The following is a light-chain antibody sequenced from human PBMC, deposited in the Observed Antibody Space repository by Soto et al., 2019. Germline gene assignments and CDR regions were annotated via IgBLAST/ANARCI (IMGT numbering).Light chain of an antibody. CDR3: RQYYSFPPGT. Sequence: VIWMTQSPSLLSASTGDRVTISCRMRQGISSYLAWYQQKPGKAPELLICAASTLQSGVPSRFSGSGSGTDFTLTICCLQSEDFSTYYYRQYYSFPPGTFGQGTKVEIK. V-gene: IGKV1D-8*01. J-gene: IGKJ1*01. CDR1: QGISSY. CDR2: AAS.